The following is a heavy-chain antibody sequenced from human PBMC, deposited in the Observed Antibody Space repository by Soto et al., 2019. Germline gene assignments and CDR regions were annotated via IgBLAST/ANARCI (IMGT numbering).Heavy chain of an antibody. D-gene: IGHD3-22*01. CDR2: IIPIFGTA. J-gene: IGHJ4*02. V-gene: IGHV1-69*06. CDR1: GGTFSRYA. Sequence: RAAVKVSCKASGGTFSRYAISWVRQAPGQGLEWMGGIIPIFGTANYAQKFQGRVTITADKSTSTAYMELSSLRSEDTAVYYCARDYDSSGYHEAYHFDYWGQGPQVTVSS. CDR3: ARDYDSSGYHEAYHFDY.